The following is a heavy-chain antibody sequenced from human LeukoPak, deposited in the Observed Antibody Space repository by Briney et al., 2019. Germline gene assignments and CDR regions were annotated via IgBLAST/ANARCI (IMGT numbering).Heavy chain of an antibody. CDR1: GGSINNYY. CDR2: IYCTGIT. V-gene: IGHV4-59*01. Sequence: KPSETLSLTCIVSGGSINNYYWSWVRQSPGRGLEWIGYIYCTGITNYNPSLRSRVILSVDTSKNQFSLKLRSVTAADTAVYFCARASSTPGSGYYPFDYWGQGTLVTVSS. D-gene: IGHD3-3*01. CDR3: ARASSTPGSGYYPFDY. J-gene: IGHJ4*02.